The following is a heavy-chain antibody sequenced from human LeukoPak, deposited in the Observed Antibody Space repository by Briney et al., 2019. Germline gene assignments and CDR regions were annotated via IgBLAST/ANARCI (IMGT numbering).Heavy chain of an antibody. V-gene: IGHV4-38-2*01. D-gene: IGHD3-10*01. CDR1: GYSISSGYY. Sequence: PSETLSLTCAVSGYSISSGYYWGWIRQPPGKGLEWIGSIYHSGSTYYNPSLKSRVTISVATSKNQFSLKLSSVTAADTAVYYCARQGNYYGSGRRLYYFDYWGQGTLVTVSS. CDR2: IYHSGST. CDR3: ARQGNYYGSGRRLYYFDY. J-gene: IGHJ4*02.